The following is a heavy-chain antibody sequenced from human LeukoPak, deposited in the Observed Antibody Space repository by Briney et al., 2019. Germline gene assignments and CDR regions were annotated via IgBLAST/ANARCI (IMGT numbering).Heavy chain of an antibody. CDR2: IIPIFGTA. D-gene: IGHD2-15*01. Sequence: SSVTVSCKASGGTFSSYAISWVRQAPGQGLEWMGRIIPIFGTANYAQKFQCRVTITTDESTSTAYMELSSLRSEDTAVYYCARDLGGGPTDYWGQGTLGTVSS. CDR3: ARDLGGGPTDY. J-gene: IGHJ4*02. V-gene: IGHV1-69*05. CDR1: GGTFSSYA.